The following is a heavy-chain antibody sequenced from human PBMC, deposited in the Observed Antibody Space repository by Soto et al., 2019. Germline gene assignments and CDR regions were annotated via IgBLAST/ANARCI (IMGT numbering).Heavy chain of an antibody. J-gene: IGHJ4*02. CDR2: IYSGGST. V-gene: IGHV3-53*01. CDR3: ARAYYYYDSSGYYGRYYFDY. Sequence: GGSLRLSCAASGFTVSSNYMSWVRQAPGKGLEWVSVIYSGGSTHYADSVKGRFTISRDNSKNTLYLQMNSLRAEDTAVYYCARAYYYYDSSGYYGRYYFDYWGQGTLVTVSS. D-gene: IGHD3-22*01. CDR1: GFTVSSNY.